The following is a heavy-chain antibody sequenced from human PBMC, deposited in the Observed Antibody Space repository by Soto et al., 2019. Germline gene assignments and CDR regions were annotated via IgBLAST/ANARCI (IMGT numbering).Heavy chain of an antibody. CDR2: IYYSGST. V-gene: IGHV4-59*01. CDR1: GGSINNYY. J-gene: IGHJ4*02. Sequence: SETLSLTCTVSGGSINNYYWSWIRQSPGKGLEWIGYIYYSGSTNYNPSLKSRVTMSIHTSKKQFSLKLTSVTVADTAVYYCARGGDNRGWYLGYWGQGALVTVSS. CDR3: ARGGDNRGWYLGY. D-gene: IGHD6-19*01.